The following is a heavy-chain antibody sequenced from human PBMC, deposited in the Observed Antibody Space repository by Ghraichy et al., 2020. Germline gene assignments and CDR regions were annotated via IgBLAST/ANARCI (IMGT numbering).Heavy chain of an antibody. Sequence: ASVKVSCKASGYTFTSYGISWVRQAPGQGLEWMGWISAYNGNTNYAQKLQGRVTMTTDTSTSTAYMELRSLRSDDTAVYYCASPSPRERYCSSTSCYENAFDIWGQGTMVTVSS. J-gene: IGHJ3*02. CDR2: ISAYNGNT. CDR1: GYTFTSYG. V-gene: IGHV1-18*01. CDR3: ASPSPRERYCSSTSCYENAFDI. D-gene: IGHD2-2*01.